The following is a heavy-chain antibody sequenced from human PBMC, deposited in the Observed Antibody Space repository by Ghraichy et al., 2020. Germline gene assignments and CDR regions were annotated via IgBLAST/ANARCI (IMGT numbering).Heavy chain of an antibody. CDR2: ISGSGGST. CDR1: GFTFTTYA. CDR3: TKGGRSYYYGMDV. J-gene: IGHJ6*02. Sequence: GGSLRLSCAASGFTFTTYAISWVRQAPGKGLEWVSAISGSGGSTYYADSVKGRFTISRDNSKGTLYLQMNSLRAEDTAVYYCTKGGRSYYYGMDVWGQGTTVTVSS. V-gene: IGHV3-23*01.